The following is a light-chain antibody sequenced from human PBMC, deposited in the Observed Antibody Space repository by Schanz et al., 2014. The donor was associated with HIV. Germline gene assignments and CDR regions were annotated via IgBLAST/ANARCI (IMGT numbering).Light chain of an antibody. CDR2: TAS. V-gene: IGKV3-20*01. CDR1: QRVSSN. J-gene: IGKJ2*01. Sequence: EIVLTQSPGTLSLSPGERATLSCRASQRVSSNLAWYQQKPGQAPRLLIDTASTRATGIPDRFSGSGSGTEFTLTISSLQSEDFAVYYCQQYGSSPRTFGQGTKLEIK. CDR3: QQYGSSPRT.